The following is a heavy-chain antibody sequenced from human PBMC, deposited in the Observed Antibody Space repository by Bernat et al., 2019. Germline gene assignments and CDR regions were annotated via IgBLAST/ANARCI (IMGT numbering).Heavy chain of an antibody. CDR2: ISGSGGST. CDR3: AKPEQPYPRAYYFDY. D-gene: IGHD6-13*01. CDR1: GFTFSSYA. V-gene: IGHV3-23*01. J-gene: IGHJ4*02. Sequence: EVQLLESGGGLVQPGGSLRLSCAASGFTFSSYAMSWVRQAPGKGLEWVSAISGSGGSTYYADSVKGRFTISRDNSKNTLYLRMNSLRAEDTAVYYCAKPEQPYPRAYYFDYWGQGTLVTVSS.